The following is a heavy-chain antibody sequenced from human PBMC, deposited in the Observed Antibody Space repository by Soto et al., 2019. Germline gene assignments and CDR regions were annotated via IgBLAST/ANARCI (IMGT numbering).Heavy chain of an antibody. V-gene: IGHV5-10-1*01. CDR1: GYSFTSYW. CDR3: ATGYSYGHLYYYYGMDV. Sequence: GESLKISFKGSGYSFTSYWISLVRQIPGKGLEWMGRIDPSDSYTNYSPSFQGHVTISADKSISTAYMQWSSLKASDTAMYYCATGYSYGHLYYYYGMDVWGQGTTVTVSS. J-gene: IGHJ6*02. D-gene: IGHD5-18*01. CDR2: IDPSDSYT.